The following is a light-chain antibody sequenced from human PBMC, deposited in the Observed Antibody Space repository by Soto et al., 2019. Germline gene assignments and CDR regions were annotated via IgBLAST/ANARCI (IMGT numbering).Light chain of an antibody. J-gene: IGLJ3*02. Sequence: QAVVTQEPSLTVSPGGTVTLTCGSSTGAVTSGHYPYWFQQKPGQAPRTLICDTSTKHSWTPARFSGSLLGGKAALTLSGAQPEDEAEYYCLLSYSGARVFGGGTKVTVL. CDR3: LLSYSGARV. CDR1: TGAVTSGHY. CDR2: DTS. V-gene: IGLV7-46*01.